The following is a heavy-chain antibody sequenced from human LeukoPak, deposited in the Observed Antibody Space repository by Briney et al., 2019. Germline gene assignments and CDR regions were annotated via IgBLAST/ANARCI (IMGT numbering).Heavy chain of an antibody. CDR2: MSGAGDIA. J-gene: IGHJ5*02. Sequence: PGGSLRLSCAASGFTFSRSSLSWVRQAPGQGLEWVSSMSGAGDIAHYAESVRGRFTISRVNSRNTLYLQMNSLRADDTAVYYCAKLKSALIVVGAWGQGIRVAVSS. V-gene: IGHV3-23*01. CDR3: AKLKSALIVVGA. CDR1: GFTFSRSS. D-gene: IGHD3-22*01.